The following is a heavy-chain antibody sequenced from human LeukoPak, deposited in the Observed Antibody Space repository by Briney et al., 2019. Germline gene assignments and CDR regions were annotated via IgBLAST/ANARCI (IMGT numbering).Heavy chain of an antibody. J-gene: IGHJ5*02. CDR2: ISSGGGNT. CDR3: ALRRGSSGWSGRWFDP. CDR1: GITFSSYA. D-gene: IGHD6-19*01. Sequence: PGGSLRLSCAASGITFSSYAMSWVRQAPGKGLEWVSVISSGGGNTHYADSVKGRFAISRDNSRNTVHLQMSSLRVEDTAVYYCALRRGSSGWSGRWFDPWGQGTLVTVSS. V-gene: IGHV3-23*01.